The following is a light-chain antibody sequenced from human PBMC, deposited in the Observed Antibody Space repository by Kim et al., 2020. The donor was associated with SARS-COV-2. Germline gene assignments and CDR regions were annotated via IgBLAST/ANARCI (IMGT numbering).Light chain of an antibody. CDR1: SSDVGGYNY. CDR2: DVS. CDR3: SSYSRSSTLWV. J-gene: IGLJ3*02. Sequence: QSALTQPASVSGSPGPSITISCTGTSSDVGGYNYVSWYQQHPGKAPKLMIYDVSNRPSGVSNRFSGSKSGNTASLTISGLQAEDEADYYCSSYSRSSTLWVFGGGTQLTVL. V-gene: IGLV2-14*03.